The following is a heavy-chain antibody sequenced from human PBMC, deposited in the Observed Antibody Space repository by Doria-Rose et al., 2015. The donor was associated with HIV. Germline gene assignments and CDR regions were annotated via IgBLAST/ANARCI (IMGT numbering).Heavy chain of an antibody. CDR2: IFSDDER. J-gene: IGHJ4*02. CDR3: ARIKSSRWYHKYYFDF. V-gene: IGHV2-26*01. CDR1: GVSLSSPGMG. Sequence: QITLKESGPVLVKPTETLTPTCTVSGVSLSSPGMGVSWIRQPPGKALEWLANIFSDDERSYKTSLKSRFTISRGTSKSQVVLTMTDMDPVDTATYYCARIKSSRWYHKYYFDFRGQGTLVIVSA. D-gene: IGHD6-13*01.